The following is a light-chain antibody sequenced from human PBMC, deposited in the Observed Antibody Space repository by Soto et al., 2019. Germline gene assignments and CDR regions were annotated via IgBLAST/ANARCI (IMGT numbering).Light chain of an antibody. Sequence: QSALTQPASVSGSPGQSITISCTGTSSDVGSYNYVSWYQQHPGKAPKVMIYDVSNRPSGVSYRFSGSKSGNTASLTISGLQAEDAADYYCSSYTTSSTYVFGTGTKVTVL. J-gene: IGLJ1*01. CDR2: DVS. CDR3: SSYTTSSTYV. V-gene: IGLV2-14*01. CDR1: SSDVGSYNY.